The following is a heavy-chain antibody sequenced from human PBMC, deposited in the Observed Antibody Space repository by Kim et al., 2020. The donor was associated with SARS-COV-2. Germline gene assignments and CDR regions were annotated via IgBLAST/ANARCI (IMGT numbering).Heavy chain of an antibody. V-gene: IGHV3-15*01. D-gene: IGHD3-22*01. J-gene: IGHJ4*02. CDR3: TTAVYYYDSSGYYSRFDY. Sequence: KGRFTISRDDSKNTLYLQMNSLKTEDTAVYYCTTAVYYYDSSGYYSRFDYWGQGTLVTVSS.